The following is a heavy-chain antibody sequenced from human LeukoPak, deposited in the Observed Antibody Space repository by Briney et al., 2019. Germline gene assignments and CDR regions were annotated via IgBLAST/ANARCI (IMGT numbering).Heavy chain of an antibody. J-gene: IGHJ4*02. V-gene: IGHV4-4*07. CDR3: ARTLGKYYYDSSGYYGY. CDR1: GGSISSYY. D-gene: IGHD3-22*01. CDR2: IYTSGST. Sequence: SETLSLTCTVSGGSISSYYWSWIRQPAGKGLEWIGRIYTSGSTNYNPSLKSRVTISVDTSKNQFSLKLSSVTAADTAVYYCARTLGKYYYDSSGYYGYWGQGTLVTVSS.